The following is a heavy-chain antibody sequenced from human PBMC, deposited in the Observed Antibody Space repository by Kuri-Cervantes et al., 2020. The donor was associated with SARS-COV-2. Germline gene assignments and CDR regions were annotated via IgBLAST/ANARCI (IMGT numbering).Heavy chain of an antibody. CDR2: INWNGGST. CDR3: TTDGGLGYCSSTSCYPFDY. V-gene: IGHV3-20*04. CDR1: GFTFDDYG. D-gene: IGHD2-2*01. J-gene: IGHJ4*02. Sequence: GGSLRLSCAASGFTFDDYGMSWVRQAPGKGLEWVSGINWNGGSTGYADSVKGRFTISRDNAKNSLYLQMNSLKTEDTAVYYCTTDGGLGYCSSTSCYPFDYWGQGTLVTVSS.